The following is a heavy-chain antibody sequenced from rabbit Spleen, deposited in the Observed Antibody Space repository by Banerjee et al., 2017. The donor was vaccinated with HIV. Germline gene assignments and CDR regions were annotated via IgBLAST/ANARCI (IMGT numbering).Heavy chain of an antibody. Sequence: QEQLVESGGGLVQPEGSLTLTCTASGFTISSSYWISWVRQAPGKGLEWIACIDNGSSGFTYFASWAKGRFTISKTSSTTVTLQMTSLTAADTATYFCARGASSGGYGLDLWGPGTLVTVS. CDR2: IDNGSSGFT. V-gene: IGHV1S45*01. CDR1: GFTISSSYW. CDR3: ARGASSGGYGLDL. J-gene: IGHJ4*01. D-gene: IGHD1-1*01.